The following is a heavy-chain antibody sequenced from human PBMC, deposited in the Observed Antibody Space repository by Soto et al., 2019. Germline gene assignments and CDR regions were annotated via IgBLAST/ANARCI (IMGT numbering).Heavy chain of an antibody. CDR3: ARARFGESAFDY. Sequence: SETLSLTCTVSGGSISSYYWSWIRQPPGKGLEWIGYIYYSGSTNYNPSLKSRVTISVDTSKNQFSLKLSSVTAADTAVYYCARARFGESAFDYWGQGTLVTVSS. CDR1: GGSISSYY. CDR2: IYYSGST. J-gene: IGHJ4*02. V-gene: IGHV4-59*01. D-gene: IGHD3-10*01.